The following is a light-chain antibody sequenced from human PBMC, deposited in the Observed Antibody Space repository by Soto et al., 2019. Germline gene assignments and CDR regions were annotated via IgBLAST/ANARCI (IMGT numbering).Light chain of an antibody. Sequence: DIQMTQSPSTLSAFVGDRVTITCRASQSISDSLAWYQQKPGKAPKHLIYKASNLESGVPSRFSGSRSGTDVALTFSSLQPDDFATYYCQQYKSFPYPFGQGTKLDI. CDR2: KAS. CDR1: QSISDS. V-gene: IGKV1-5*03. J-gene: IGKJ2*01. CDR3: QQYKSFPYP.